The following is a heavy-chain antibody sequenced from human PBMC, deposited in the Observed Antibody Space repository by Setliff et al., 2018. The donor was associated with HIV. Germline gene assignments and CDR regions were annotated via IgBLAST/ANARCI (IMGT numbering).Heavy chain of an antibody. CDR1: GGSISSSSYY. D-gene: IGHD1-7*01. V-gene: IGHV4-39*07. CDR2: IYYSGST. CDR3: ARDRTTYNWFDP. Sequence: SETLSLTCTVSGGSISSSSYYWGWIRQPPGKGLEWIGSIYYSGSTYYNPSLKSRVTISVDTSKNQFSLKLSSVTAADTAVYYCARDRTTYNWFDPWGQGTLVTVSS. J-gene: IGHJ5*02.